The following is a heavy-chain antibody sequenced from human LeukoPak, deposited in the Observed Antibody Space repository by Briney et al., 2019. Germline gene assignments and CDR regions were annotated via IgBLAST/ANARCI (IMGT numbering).Heavy chain of an antibody. CDR3: AGSSYSAISDASYYFSDS. CDR2: VYYTGTT. Sequence: TSETLSLTCTVSGDSIRGGSSYWGWIRQTPGKGLEWIGSVYYTGTTLDNPSLQSRVTISVDTSKNQFSLRLTSVTAADTAVYFCAGSSYSAISDASYYFSDSWGQGTLVTVSS. J-gene: IGHJ4*02. V-gene: IGHV4-39*01. D-gene: IGHD3-16*01. CDR1: GDSIRGGSSY.